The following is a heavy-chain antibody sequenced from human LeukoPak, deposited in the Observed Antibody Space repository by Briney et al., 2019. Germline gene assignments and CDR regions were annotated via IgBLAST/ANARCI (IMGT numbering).Heavy chain of an antibody. D-gene: IGHD3-22*01. J-gene: IGHJ3*02. CDR1: GYTFTNYD. V-gene: IGHV1-46*01. CDR3: ARGRHSYESSDYYYEGDAFDI. Sequence: ASVKVSCKASGYTFTNYDINWVRQAPGQGLEWMGIINPSGDSTSSAQTFQGRVTMTRDMSTSTVYMALSSLRTEDTAVYYCARGRHSYESSDYYYEGDAFDIWGQGTMVTVSS. CDR2: INPSGDST.